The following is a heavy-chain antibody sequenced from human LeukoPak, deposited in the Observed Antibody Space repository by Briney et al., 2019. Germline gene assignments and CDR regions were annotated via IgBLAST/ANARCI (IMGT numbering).Heavy chain of an antibody. CDR2: INPNSGGT. D-gene: IGHD1-26*01. CDR3: ARGSGSYYYYYYMDV. Sequence: GASVKVSCKASGYTFTRHYMHWVRQAPGQGLEWMGWINPNSGGTNYAQKFQSRVTMTRDTSISTAYMELSRLRSDDTAVYYCARGSGSYYYYYYMDVWGKGTTVTISS. J-gene: IGHJ6*03. CDR1: GYTFTRHY. V-gene: IGHV1-2*02.